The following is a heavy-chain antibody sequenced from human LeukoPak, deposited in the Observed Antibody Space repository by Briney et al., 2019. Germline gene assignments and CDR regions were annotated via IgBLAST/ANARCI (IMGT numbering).Heavy chain of an antibody. D-gene: IGHD2-15*01. CDR2: IYYSGST. V-gene: IGHV4-31*03. CDR3: ARGQTTADIVVVVAATRFDP. Sequence: SQTLSLTCTVSGGSISSGGYYWSWIRQHPGKGLEWIGYIYYSGSTYYNPSLKSRVTISVDTSKNQFSLKLSSVTAADTAVYYCARGQTTADIVVVVAATRFDPWGQGTLVTVSS. CDR1: GGSISSGGYY. J-gene: IGHJ5*02.